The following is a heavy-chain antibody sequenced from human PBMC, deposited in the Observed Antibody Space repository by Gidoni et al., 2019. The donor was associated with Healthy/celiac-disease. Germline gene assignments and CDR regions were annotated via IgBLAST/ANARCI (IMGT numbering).Heavy chain of an antibody. J-gene: IGHJ4*02. Sequence: QVQLVQSGAEVKKPGASVKVSCKASGYTFTSYYMHWVRQAPGQGLEWMGIINPSGGSTSYAQKFQGRVTMTRDTSTSTVYMELSSLRSEDTAVYYCARDQGTVVRGVQYYFDYWGQGTLVTVSS. CDR3: ARDQGTVVRGVQYYFDY. CDR1: GYTFTSYY. D-gene: IGHD3-10*01. CDR2: INPSGGST. V-gene: IGHV1-46*01.